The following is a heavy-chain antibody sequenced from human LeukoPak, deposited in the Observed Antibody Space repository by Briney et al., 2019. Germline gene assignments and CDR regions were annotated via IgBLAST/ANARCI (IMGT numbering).Heavy chain of an antibody. Sequence: PSETLSLTCTVSGGSISSGDYYWSWIRQPPGKGLEWIGYIYYSGSTYYNPSLKSRVTMSVDTSKNQFSLKLSSVTAADTAVYYCANGSGSYYTFDYWGQGTLVTVSS. CDR2: IYYSGST. V-gene: IGHV4-30-4*01. D-gene: IGHD3-10*01. CDR3: ANGSGSYYTFDY. J-gene: IGHJ4*02. CDR1: GGSISSGDYY.